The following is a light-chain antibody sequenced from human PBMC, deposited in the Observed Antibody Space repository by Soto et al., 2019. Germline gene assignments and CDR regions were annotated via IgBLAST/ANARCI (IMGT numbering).Light chain of an antibody. J-gene: IGLJ3*02. V-gene: IGLV1-51*01. CDR1: SSNIGTNY. Sequence: QSVLTQPPSVSAAPGQKVTISCSGSSSNIGTNYVSWYQQLPGRAPKLVIFDNSKRPSGIPDRFSGSKSGSSATRGVTGLQTGDEADYYCGTWDSDLSAEVFGGGTKLTVL. CDR3: GTWDSDLSAEV. CDR2: DNS.